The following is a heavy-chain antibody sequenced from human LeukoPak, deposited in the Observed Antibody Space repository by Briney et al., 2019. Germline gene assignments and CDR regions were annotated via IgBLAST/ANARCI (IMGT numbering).Heavy chain of an antibody. D-gene: IGHD3-10*01. Sequence: PGGSLRLSCAASGFTFSSYWMSWVRQAPGKGPEWVANIKQDGSEKYYVDSVKGRFTISRDNAKNSLYLQMNSLRAEDTAVYYCARVLGATLYAFDIWGQGTMVTVSS. CDR3: ARVLGATLYAFDI. CDR1: GFTFSSYW. J-gene: IGHJ3*02. V-gene: IGHV3-7*01. CDR2: IKQDGSEK.